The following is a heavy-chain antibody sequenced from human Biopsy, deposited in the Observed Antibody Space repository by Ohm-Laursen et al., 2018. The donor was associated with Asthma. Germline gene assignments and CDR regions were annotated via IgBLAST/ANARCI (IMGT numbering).Heavy chain of an antibody. CDR2: ISFDGSNK. D-gene: IGHD1-26*01. J-gene: IGHJ4*02. Sequence: SLRLSCAASGFTFSNYGMHWVRQAPGKGLDWVAVISFDGSNKNYTDSVKGRFTISRDNSRNTLHLQMNSLRAEDTAVYYCAKDVFPGWELRRGPDYWGQGTMVTVSS. V-gene: IGHV3-30*18. CDR3: AKDVFPGWELRRGPDY. CDR1: GFTFSNYG.